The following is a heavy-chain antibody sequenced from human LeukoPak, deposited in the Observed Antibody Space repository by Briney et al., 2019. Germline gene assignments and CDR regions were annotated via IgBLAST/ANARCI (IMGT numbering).Heavy chain of an antibody. CDR3: ARDGMLGWVGATIPLDY. CDR2: ISYDGSNK. D-gene: IGHD1-26*01. V-gene: IGHV3-30-3*01. CDR1: GFTFSSYA. Sequence: GGSLRLSCAASGFTFSSYAMHWVRQAPGEGLEWVAVISYDGSNKYYADSVKGRFTISRDNSKNTLYLQMNSLRAEDTAVYYCARDGMLGWVGATIPLDYWGQGTLVTVSS. J-gene: IGHJ4*02.